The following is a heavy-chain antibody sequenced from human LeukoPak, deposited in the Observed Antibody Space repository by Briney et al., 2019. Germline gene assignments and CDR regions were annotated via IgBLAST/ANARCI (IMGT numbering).Heavy chain of an antibody. V-gene: IGHV3-23*01. CDR2: ISPSGGST. D-gene: IGHD5-12*01. J-gene: IGHJ4*02. CDR1: GYTFSSYA. Sequence: GGSLRLSCAASGYTFSSYAMTWVRQAPGKGLEWVSAISPSGGSTYYTDSVKGRFTISRDNSKNTLYLLMSSRRAEDTAVYYCAKELPRSGYDFGGCGYWGQGTLVTVSS. CDR3: AKELPRSGYDFGGCGY.